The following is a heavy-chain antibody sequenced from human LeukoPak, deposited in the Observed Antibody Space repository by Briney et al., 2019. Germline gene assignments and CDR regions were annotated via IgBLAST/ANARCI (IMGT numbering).Heavy chain of an antibody. CDR3: ARGVKKYCTEFGCYRPDWFDP. CDR2: MNPDSGNS. CDR1: GYALTTYD. V-gene: IGHV1-8*01. Sequence: VASVKVSCKASGYALTTYDINWVRQASGQGLEWMAWMNPDSGNSGYAEKFQGRVTLTANPSISTAYMELGSLGYDDSAVYYCARGVKKYCTEFGCYRPDWFDPWGQGTLLIVSS. D-gene: IGHD2-8*02. J-gene: IGHJ5*02.